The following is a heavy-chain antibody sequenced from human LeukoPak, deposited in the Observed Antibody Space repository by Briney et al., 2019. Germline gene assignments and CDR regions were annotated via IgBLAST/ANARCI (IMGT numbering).Heavy chain of an antibody. Sequence: SQTLSLTCTVSGGSISSGDYYWSWIRQPPGRGLEWIGYIYYSGSTYYNPSLKRRVTISVDKSKNQFSLKLSSVTAADTAVYYCARTICGGDCYIGIGNWFDPWGQGTLVTVSS. V-gene: IGHV4-30-4*08. CDR3: ARTICGGDCYIGIGNWFDP. D-gene: IGHD2-21*01. CDR2: IYYSGST. J-gene: IGHJ5*02. CDR1: GGSISSGDYY.